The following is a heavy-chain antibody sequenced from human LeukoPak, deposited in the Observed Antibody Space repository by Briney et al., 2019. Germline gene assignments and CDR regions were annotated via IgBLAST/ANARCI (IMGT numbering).Heavy chain of an antibody. Sequence: ASVKVSCKASGYTFTGYYMHWVRQAPGQGLEWMGWISPNSGGTNYAQKFQGRVTMTRDTSISTAYMELSRLRSDDTAVYYCARAENTMTHLDYWGQGTLVTVSS. J-gene: IGHJ4*02. V-gene: IGHV1-2*02. CDR1: GYTFTGYY. CDR3: ARAENTMTHLDY. CDR2: ISPNSGGT. D-gene: IGHD3-22*01.